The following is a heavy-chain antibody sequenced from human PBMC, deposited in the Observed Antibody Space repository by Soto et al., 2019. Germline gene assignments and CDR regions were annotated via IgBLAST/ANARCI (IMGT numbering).Heavy chain of an antibody. CDR3: ALNRGIAAAGSDDWYFDL. D-gene: IGHD6-13*01. Sequence: SVKVSCKASGGTFSSYAISWVRQAPGQGLEWMGGIIPIFGTANYAQKFQGRVTITADKSTSTAYMELSSLRSEDTAVYYCALNRGIAAAGSDDWYFDLWGRGTLVTV. J-gene: IGHJ2*01. CDR1: GGTFSSYA. V-gene: IGHV1-69*06. CDR2: IIPIFGTA.